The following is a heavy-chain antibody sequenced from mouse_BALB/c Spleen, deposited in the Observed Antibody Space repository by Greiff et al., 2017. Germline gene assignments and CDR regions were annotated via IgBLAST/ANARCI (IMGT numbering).Heavy chain of an antibody. CDR2: ILPGSGST. J-gene: IGHJ4*01. CDR1: GYTFSSYW. D-gene: IGHD2-3*01. Sequence: LQQSGAELMKPGASVKISCKATGYTFSSYWIEWVKQRPGHGLEWIGEILPGSGSTNYNEKFKGKATFTADTSSNTAYMQLSSLTSEDSAVYYCARNGYSPFYAMDYWGQGTSVTVSS. V-gene: IGHV1-9*01. CDR3: ARNGYSPFYAMDY.